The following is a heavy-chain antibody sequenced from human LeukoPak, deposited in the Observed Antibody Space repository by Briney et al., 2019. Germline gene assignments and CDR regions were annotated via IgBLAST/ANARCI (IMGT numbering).Heavy chain of an antibody. J-gene: IGHJ4*02. CDR2: MNPNSGNT. CDR1: GYTFTSYD. CDR3: ARSCSGGSCYSVKGQDFDY. Sequence: ASVKVSCKASGYTFTSYDINWVRQATGQGLEWMGWMNPNSGNTGYAQKFQGRVTITRNTSISTAYMELSSLRSEDTAVYYCARSCSGGSCYSVKGQDFDYWGQGTLVTVSS. D-gene: IGHD2-15*01. V-gene: IGHV1-8*03.